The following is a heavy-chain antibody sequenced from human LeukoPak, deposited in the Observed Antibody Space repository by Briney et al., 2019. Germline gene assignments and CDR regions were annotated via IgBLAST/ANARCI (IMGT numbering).Heavy chain of an antibody. CDR1: GYSFAAYW. Sequence: GESLKISCKGSGYSFAAYWIGWVRQMPGKGLEWMGIIYPGDSDTRYSPSFQGQVTISADKSITTAYLQWSSLKASDTAMYYCARLTEPAATLVDCWGQGTLVTVSS. CDR2: IYPGDSDT. J-gene: IGHJ4*02. V-gene: IGHV5-51*01. D-gene: IGHD2-2*01. CDR3: ARLTEPAATLVDC.